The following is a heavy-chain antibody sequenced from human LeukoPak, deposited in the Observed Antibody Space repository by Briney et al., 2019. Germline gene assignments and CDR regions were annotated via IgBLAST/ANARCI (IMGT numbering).Heavy chain of an antibody. V-gene: IGHV3-30*04. J-gene: IGHJ4*02. CDR3: ARSRRYCSSTSCPLFAY. Sequence: GGSLRLSCAASGFTFSSYAMHWVRQAPGKGLEWVAVISYDGSNKYHADSVKGRFTISRDNSKNTLYLQMNSLRAEDTAVYYCARSRRYCSSTSCPLFAYWGQGTLVTVSS. CDR2: ISYDGSNK. D-gene: IGHD2-2*01. CDR1: GFTFSSYA.